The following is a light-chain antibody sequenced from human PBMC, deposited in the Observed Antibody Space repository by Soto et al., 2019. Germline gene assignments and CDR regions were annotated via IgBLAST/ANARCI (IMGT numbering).Light chain of an antibody. CDR2: AAS. CDR1: HSIINF. V-gene: IGKV1-39*01. CDR3: QQSHSTPPT. J-gene: IGKJ1*01. Sequence: DIQMTQSPSSLSASVGYRVTITCRASHSIINFLNWYQQRQGQVPKLLIYAASTLHTGVPSRFSGSGSGTDFTLTITSLQPEDFTTYYCQQSHSTPPTFGQGTKVDI.